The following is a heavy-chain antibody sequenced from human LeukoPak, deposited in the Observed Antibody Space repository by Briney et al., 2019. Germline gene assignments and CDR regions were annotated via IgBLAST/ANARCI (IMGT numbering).Heavy chain of an antibody. Sequence: SETLSLTCTVSGGSISSYYWSWIRQPPGKGLEWIGYIYYSGITNYNPSLKSRVTISVDTSKNQFSLKLSSVTAADTPVYYCARGGYSGSYFDYWGQGTLVTVSS. CDR1: GGSISSYY. D-gene: IGHD1-26*01. CDR3: ARGGYSGSYFDY. CDR2: IYYSGIT. J-gene: IGHJ4*02. V-gene: IGHV4-59*01.